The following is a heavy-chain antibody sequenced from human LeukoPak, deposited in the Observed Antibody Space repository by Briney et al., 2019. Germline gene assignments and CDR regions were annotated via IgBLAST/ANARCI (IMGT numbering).Heavy chain of an antibody. CDR1: GFTVSSNY. CDR3: ARTKYYYYNMDV. J-gene: IGHJ6*03. CDR2: YSGGST. V-gene: IGHV3-53*01. Sequence: PGGSLRLSCAASGFTVSSNYMSWVRQAPGKGLEWVSVYSGGSTYYADSVKGRFTISRDKSKNTLYLQMNSLRAEDTAVYYCARTKYYYYNMDVRSKGTTVTVSS. D-gene: IGHD2-8*01.